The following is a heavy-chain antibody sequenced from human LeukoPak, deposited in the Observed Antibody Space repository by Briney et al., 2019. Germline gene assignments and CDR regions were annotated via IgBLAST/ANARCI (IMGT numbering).Heavy chain of an antibody. J-gene: IGHJ6*03. CDR3: AGEGGPAGYCTNGVCYGYYYYYMDV. D-gene: IGHD2-8*01. CDR1: GGSISSSSYY. CDR2: IYYSGST. Sequence: SETLSLTCTVSGGSISSSSYYWGWIRQPPGKGLEWIGSIYYSGSTYYNPSLKSRVTISVDTSKNQFSLKLSPVTAADTAVYYCAGEGGPAGYCTNGVCYGYYYYYMDVWGKGTTVTVSS. V-gene: IGHV4-39*07.